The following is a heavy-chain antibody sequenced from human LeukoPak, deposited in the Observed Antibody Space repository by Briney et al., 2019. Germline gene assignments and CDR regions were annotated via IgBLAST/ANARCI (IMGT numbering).Heavy chain of an antibody. CDR2: IYYSGST. D-gene: IGHD3-10*01. CDR3: ARDPYYYGSGAQRGY. V-gene: IGHV4-39*07. Sequence: PSETLSLTCTVSGGSISSSSYYWGWIRQPPGKGLEWIGSIYYSGSTYYNPSLKSRVTISVDTSKNQFSLKLSSVTAADTAVYYCARDPYYYGSGAQRGYWGQGTLVTVSS. J-gene: IGHJ4*02. CDR1: GGSISSSSYY.